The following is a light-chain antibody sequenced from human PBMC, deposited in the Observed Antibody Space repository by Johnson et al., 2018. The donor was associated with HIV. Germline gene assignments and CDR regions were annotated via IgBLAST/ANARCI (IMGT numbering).Light chain of an antibody. V-gene: IGLV1-51*02. J-gene: IGLJ1*01. CDR1: SSNIGNNY. Sequence: VLTQPPSVSAAPGQKVTISCSGSSSNIGNNYVSWYQQLPGTAPKLLIYENNKRPSGIPDRFSGSKSGTSATLGITGLQTGDEADYYCGTWDSSLSVNYVFGTGTKVTVL. CDR3: GTWDSSLSVNYV. CDR2: ENN.